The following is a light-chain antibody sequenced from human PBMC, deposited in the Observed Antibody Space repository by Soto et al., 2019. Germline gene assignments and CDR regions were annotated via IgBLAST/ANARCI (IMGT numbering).Light chain of an antibody. J-gene: IGKJ2*01. CDR3: MQGTHWPPYT. CDR2: EVS. V-gene: IGKV2-30*02. CDR1: QSLVHSDGNTY. Sequence: DVVMTQSPPPLPVTLGQPASISCRSSQSLVHSDGNTYLSWFQQRPGQSPRRLIYEVSKRDSGVPDRFRGSGSGTDFTLKISRVEAEDVGVYYCMQGTHWPPYTFGQGTKLEIK.